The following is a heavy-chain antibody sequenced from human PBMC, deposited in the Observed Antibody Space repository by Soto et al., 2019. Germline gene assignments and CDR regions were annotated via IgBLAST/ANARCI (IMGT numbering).Heavy chain of an antibody. Sequence: QVKLVQSGAEVREPGASVKVSCKASGYSFTSLDINWVRQTAGQGLEWMGWMQPSTGRTGYAQKCQGRVTRTRDTSIHTSYMELTTLTSDDTAFYYCARGVSAGVDYWGQGPLVTVSS. J-gene: IGHJ4*02. CDR2: MQPSTGRT. CDR1: GYSFTSLD. V-gene: IGHV1-8*01. D-gene: IGHD1-26*01. CDR3: ARGVSAGVDY.